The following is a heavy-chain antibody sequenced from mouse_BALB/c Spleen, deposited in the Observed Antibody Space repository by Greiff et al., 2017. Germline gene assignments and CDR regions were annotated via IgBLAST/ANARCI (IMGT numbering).Heavy chain of an antibody. Sequence: QVQLQQSGAELMKPGASVKISCKATGYTFSSYWIEWVKQRPGHGLEWIGEILPGSGSTNYNEKFKGKATFTADTSSNTAYMQLSSLTSEDSAVYYCARCLGRPWFAYWGQGTLVTVSA. CDR1: GYTFSSYW. J-gene: IGHJ3*01. V-gene: IGHV1-9*01. CDR3: ARCLGRPWFAY. D-gene: IGHD4-1*01. CDR2: ILPGSGST.